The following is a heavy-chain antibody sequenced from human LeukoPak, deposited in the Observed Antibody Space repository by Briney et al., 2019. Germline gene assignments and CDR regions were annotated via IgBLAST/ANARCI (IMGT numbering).Heavy chain of an antibody. Sequence: GGSLRLSCVASGITFSTYAMSWVRQAPGKGLEWVSVISSSGSSTYYADSVKGRFTISRDNLKNTLYLQMNSLRAEDTAVYYCAKTRPLDSSSWSHGDYWGQGTLVTVSS. CDR1: GITFSTYA. CDR3: AKTRPLDSSSWSHGDY. J-gene: IGHJ4*02. V-gene: IGHV3-23*01. CDR2: ISSSGSST. D-gene: IGHD6-13*01.